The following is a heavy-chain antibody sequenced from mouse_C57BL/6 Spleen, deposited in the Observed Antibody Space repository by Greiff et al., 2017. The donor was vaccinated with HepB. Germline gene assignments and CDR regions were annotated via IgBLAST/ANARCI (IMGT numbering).Heavy chain of an antibody. CDR1: GYTFTDYN. CDR3: ARKRGYGYTYAMDY. D-gene: IGHD2-2*01. V-gene: IGHV1-18*01. J-gene: IGHJ4*01. CDR2: INPNNGGT. Sequence: VQLKQSGPELVKPGASVKIPCKASGYTFTDYNMAWVKQSHGKSLEWIGDINPNNGGTIYNQKFKGKATLTVDKSSSTAYMELRSLTSEDTAVYYCARKRGYGYTYAMDYWGQGTSVTVSS.